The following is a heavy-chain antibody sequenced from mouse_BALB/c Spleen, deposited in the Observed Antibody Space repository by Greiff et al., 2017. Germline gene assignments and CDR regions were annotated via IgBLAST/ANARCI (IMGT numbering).Heavy chain of an antibody. CDR2: IYPGDGDT. CDR1: GYAFSSSW. CDR3: ARSGGYDPYAMDY. D-gene: IGHD2-2*01. V-gene: IGHV1-82*01. Sequence: VQLQQSGPELVKPGASVKISCKASGYAFSSSWMNWVKQRPGQGLEWIGRIYPGDGDTNYNGKFKGKATLTADKSSSTAYMQLSSLTSVDSAVYFCARSGGYDPYAMDYWGQGTSVTVSS. J-gene: IGHJ4*01.